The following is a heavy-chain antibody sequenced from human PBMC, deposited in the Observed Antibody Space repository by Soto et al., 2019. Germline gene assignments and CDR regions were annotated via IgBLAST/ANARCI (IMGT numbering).Heavy chain of an antibody. CDR2: ISQDGINK. V-gene: IGHV3-30-3*01. J-gene: IGHJ5*02. CDR3: SIDMCSSNYFVNWFVP. Sequence: QVRLVESGGGVVQPGRYLRLSCTDSGFSFSSYAMYWFRQPPGKGLEWVADISQDGINKHYVDSAKGRVTVSRDNSNPSLDLQLNSLRGEDTAMYDCSIDMCSSNYFVNWFVPWGQGTLVTVSS. D-gene: IGHD4-4*01. CDR1: GFSFSSYA.